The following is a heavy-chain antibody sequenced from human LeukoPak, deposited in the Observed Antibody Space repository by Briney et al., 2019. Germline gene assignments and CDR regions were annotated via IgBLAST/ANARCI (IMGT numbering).Heavy chain of an antibody. V-gene: IGHV3-30-3*02. CDR1: GFAFSTSA. J-gene: IGHJ4*02. Sequence: GGTPRLSRAVSGFAFSTSAVQWSRQVPRKGLEWVAVISSDGSNKYYADSVKGRFTISRDNSKNTLYLQMNSLRSEDTAVYYCASLSSSDYWGQGTLVTVSS. CDR2: ISSDGSNK. CDR3: ASLSSSDY.